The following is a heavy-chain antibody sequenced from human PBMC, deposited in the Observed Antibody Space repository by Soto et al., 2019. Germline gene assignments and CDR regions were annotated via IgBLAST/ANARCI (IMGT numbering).Heavy chain of an antibody. Sequence: SETLSLTCTVSGGSISSGGYYWSWIRQHPGKGLEWIGYIYYSGSTNYNPALKSRVTISVDTSKNQFSLKLSSVTAADTAVYYCAREEYSYGSYGMDVWGQGTTVTVSS. CDR2: IYYSGST. CDR1: GGSISSGGYY. CDR3: AREEYSYGSYGMDV. J-gene: IGHJ6*02. D-gene: IGHD5-18*01. V-gene: IGHV4-31*03.